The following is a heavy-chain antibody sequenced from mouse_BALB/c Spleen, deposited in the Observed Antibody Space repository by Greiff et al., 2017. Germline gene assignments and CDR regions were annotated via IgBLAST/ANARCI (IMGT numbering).Heavy chain of an antibody. Sequence: ESGPGLVKPSQSLSLTCSVTGYSITSGYYWNWIRQFPGNKLEWMGYISYDGSNNYNPSLKNRISITRDTSKNQFFLKLNSVTTEDTATYYCASLLRPYYYAMDYWGQGTSVTVSS. CDR1: GYSITSGYY. V-gene: IGHV3-6*02. CDR3: ASLLRPYYYAMDY. D-gene: IGHD1-2*01. CDR2: ISYDGSN. J-gene: IGHJ4*01.